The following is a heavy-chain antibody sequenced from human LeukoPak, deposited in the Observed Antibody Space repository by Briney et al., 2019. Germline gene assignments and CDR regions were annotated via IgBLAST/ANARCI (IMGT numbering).Heavy chain of an antibody. D-gene: IGHD3-22*01. CDR1: GFTFSSYA. J-gene: IGHJ4*03. CDR3: AKDSGYYYKSFDD. V-gene: IGHV3-23*01. Sequence: RGGSVRLSCAASGFTFSSYAMSWVRQAPGKGLEWVSTISGSGSSTYYADSGKGRFTISRGNSKNTLYLQMNSLRAEDTAVYYCAKDSGYYYKSFDDWGQGTMVTVSS. CDR2: ISGSGSST.